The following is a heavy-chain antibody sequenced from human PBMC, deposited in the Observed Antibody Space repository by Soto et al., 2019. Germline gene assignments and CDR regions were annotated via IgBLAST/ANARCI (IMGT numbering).Heavy chain of an antibody. CDR1: GGSFSGYY. V-gene: IGHV4-34*01. J-gene: IGHJ5*02. Sequence: QVQLQQWGAGLLKPSETLSLTCAVYGGSFSGYYWSWIRQPPGKGLEWIGEINHSGSTNYNPSLKSRVTISGDTSKNQFSLKLSSVTAADTAVYYCARARKLADIVVVVAARGAFDPWGQGTLVTVSS. D-gene: IGHD2-15*01. CDR3: ARARKLADIVVVVAARGAFDP. CDR2: INHSGST.